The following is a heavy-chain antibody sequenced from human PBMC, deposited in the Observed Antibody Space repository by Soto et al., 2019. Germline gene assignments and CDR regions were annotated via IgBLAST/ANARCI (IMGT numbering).Heavy chain of an antibody. CDR1: GFTFSSYA. CDR3: AKDQDRSRTAIRMDY. D-gene: IGHD2-15*01. J-gene: IGHJ4*02. CDR2: ISGSGGST. Sequence: GGSLRLSCAASGFTFSSYAMSWVRQAPGKGLEWVSAISGSGGSTYYADSVKGRFTISRDNSKNTLYLQMNSLRAEDTAVYYCAKDQDRSRTAIRMDYWGQGTLGTVSS. V-gene: IGHV3-23*01.